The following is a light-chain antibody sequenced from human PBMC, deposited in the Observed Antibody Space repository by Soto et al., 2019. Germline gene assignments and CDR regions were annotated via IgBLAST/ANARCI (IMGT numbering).Light chain of an antibody. CDR2: DAS. Sequence: EIVLTQSPATLYLSPGERATLSCRASQRVRSFLAWYQQKSGQAPRLLVYDASNRATGIPARFSGSGSGTDFTLTISSLEPEDSAVYYCQQRSDWPITFGQGKRLEIK. CDR1: QRVRSF. CDR3: QQRSDWPIT. J-gene: IGKJ5*01. V-gene: IGKV3-11*01.